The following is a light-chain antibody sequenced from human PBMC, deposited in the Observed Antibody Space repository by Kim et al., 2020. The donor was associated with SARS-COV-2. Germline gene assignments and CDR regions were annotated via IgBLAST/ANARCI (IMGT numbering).Light chain of an antibody. CDR2: GAS. CDR3: QQYDSSPPMYT. Sequence: VLTQSPGTLSLSPGERATLSCRASQSVTSSYLAWYQQKPGQAPRLLIYGASSRATGIPDRFSGSGSGTDFTLTISRLEPEDFAVYYCQQYDSSPPMYTFGQGTKLEIK. CDR1: QSVTSSY. V-gene: IGKV3-20*01. J-gene: IGKJ2*01.